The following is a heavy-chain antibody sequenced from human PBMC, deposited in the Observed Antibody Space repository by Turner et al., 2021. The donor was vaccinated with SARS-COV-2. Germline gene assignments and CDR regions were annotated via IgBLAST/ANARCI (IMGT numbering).Heavy chain of an antibody. CDR3: ARDLIYYGMDV. CDR2: LSGSGGST. Sequence: EVQLLESGGGLVQPGGSLRLSCAASGFTFSSYAMSWVRQAPGKGLEWVSALSGSGGSTYYADSVKGRFTISRDTSKNTLYLQMDSLRTEDRAVYYCARDLIYYGMDVWGQGTTVTVS. CDR1: GFTFSSYA. V-gene: IGHV3-23*01. J-gene: IGHJ6*02.